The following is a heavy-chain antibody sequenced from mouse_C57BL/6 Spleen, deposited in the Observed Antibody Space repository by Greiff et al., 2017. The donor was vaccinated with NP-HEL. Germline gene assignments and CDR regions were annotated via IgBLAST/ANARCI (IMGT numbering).Heavy chain of an antibody. Sequence: QVQLQQPGAELVRPGSSVKLSCKASGYTFTSYWMHWVKQRPIQGLEWIGNIDPSDSATHYNQKFKDKATLTVDKSSSTAYMQLSSLTSEDSAVYYCARRGYDYDWVDYWGQGTTLTVSS. J-gene: IGHJ2*01. V-gene: IGHV1-52*01. CDR1: GYTFTSYW. CDR2: IDPSDSAT. CDR3: ARRGYDYDWVDY. D-gene: IGHD2-4*01.